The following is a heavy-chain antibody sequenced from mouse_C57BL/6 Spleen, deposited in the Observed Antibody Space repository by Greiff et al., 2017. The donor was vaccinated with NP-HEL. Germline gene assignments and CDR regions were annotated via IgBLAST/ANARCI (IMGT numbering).Heavy chain of an antibody. V-gene: IGHV1-64*01. D-gene: IGHD2-3*01. CDR1: GYTFTSYW. CDR3: ARGRVYDGYYRFAY. CDR2: IHPNSGST. J-gene: IGHJ3*01. Sequence: AQLQQPGAELVKPGASVKLSCKASGYTFTSYWMHWVKQRPGQGLEWIGMIHPNSGSTNYNEKFKSKATLTVDKSSSTAYMQLSSLTSEDSAVYYCARGRVYDGYYRFAYWGHGTLVTVSA.